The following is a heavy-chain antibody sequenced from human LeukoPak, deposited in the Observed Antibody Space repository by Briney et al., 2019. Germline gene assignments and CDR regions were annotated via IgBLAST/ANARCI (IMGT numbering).Heavy chain of an antibody. D-gene: IGHD6-13*01. CDR2: ISSNGGST. Sequence: PGGSLRLSCAASGFTFSSYAMHWVRQAPGKGLEYVSAISSNGGSTYYANSVKGRFTISRDNSKNTLYLQMGSLRAEDMAVYYCARDNGDRSSSWYEGDAFDIWGQGTMVTVSS. J-gene: IGHJ3*02. CDR3: ARDNGDRSSSWYEGDAFDI. CDR1: GFTFSSYA. V-gene: IGHV3-64*01.